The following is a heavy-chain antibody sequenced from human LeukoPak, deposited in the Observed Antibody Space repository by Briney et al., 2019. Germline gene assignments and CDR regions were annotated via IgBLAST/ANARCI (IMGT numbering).Heavy chain of an antibody. CDR1: GGSISSGGYY. V-gene: IGHV4-31*03. J-gene: IGHJ4*02. Sequence: SETLSLTCTVSGGSISSGGYYWSWIRQNPGKGLEWIGYIYYSGSTYYNPSLKSRVTISVDTSKNQFSLKLSSVTAADTAVYYCARVSHGHIPFWVGRYYFDYWGQGTLVTVSS. D-gene: IGHD2-2*02. CDR2: IYYSGST. CDR3: ARVSHGHIPFWVGRYYFDY.